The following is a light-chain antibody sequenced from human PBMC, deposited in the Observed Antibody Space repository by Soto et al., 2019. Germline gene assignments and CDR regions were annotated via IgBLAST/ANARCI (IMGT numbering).Light chain of an antibody. CDR3: QHYNSYSEA. V-gene: IGKV1-39*01. CDR1: QSISSY. CDR2: AAS. Sequence: DMQMTHAPFSLSASVLDRVTITCRASQSISSYLNWYQQKPGRAPKLLIYAASTLQSGVPSRFSGSGSGTEFTLNISRLQTDDFATYYCQHYNSYSEAVGQGTKVE. J-gene: IGKJ1*01.